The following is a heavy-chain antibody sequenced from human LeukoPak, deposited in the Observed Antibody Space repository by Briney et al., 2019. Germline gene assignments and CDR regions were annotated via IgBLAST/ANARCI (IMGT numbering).Heavy chain of an antibody. CDR2: IYYSGST. J-gene: IGHJ4*02. V-gene: IGHV4-39*07. Sequence: SETLSLTCAVSGGSISSSSYYWGWIRQPPGKGLEWIGSIYYSGSTYYNPSLKSRVTISVDTSKNQFSLKLSSVTAADTAVYYCARRGGDYWGQGTLVTVSS. CDR3: ARRGGDY. CDR1: GGSISSSSYY. D-gene: IGHD3-16*01.